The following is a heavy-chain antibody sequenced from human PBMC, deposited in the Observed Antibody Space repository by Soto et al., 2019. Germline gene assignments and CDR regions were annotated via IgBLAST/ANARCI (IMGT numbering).Heavy chain of an antibody. Sequence: QVQLQESGSGLVKPSQTLSLTCDVSGDSISSGGYSWNWIRQPPGKGLEWIGNIYQSGTTDYNPSLKRRVTISVHRSKNQFSLKLSSVTAAHTAVYYCAGAHRSGYYFAYGGQGTLVTVSS. V-gene: IGHV4-30-2*01. CDR2: IYQSGTT. D-gene: IGHD3-22*01. CDR1: GDSISSGGYS. CDR3: AGAHRSGYYFAY. J-gene: IGHJ4*02.